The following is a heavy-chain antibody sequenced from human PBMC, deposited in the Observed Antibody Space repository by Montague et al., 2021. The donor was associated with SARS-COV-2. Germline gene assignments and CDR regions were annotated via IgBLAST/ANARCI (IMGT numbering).Heavy chain of an antibody. D-gene: IGHD6-13*01. CDR1: GFTFSSYS. J-gene: IGHJ5*02. V-gene: IGHV3-21*01. CDR3: AREDSSSWYSNWFDP. Sequence: SLRLSCAASGFTFSSYSMNWVRQAPGKGLEWVSSISSSSSYIYYADSVKGRFTISRDNAKNSLYLQMNSLRAEDTAVCYCAREDSSSWYSNWFDPWGQGTLVTVSS. CDR2: ISSSSSYI.